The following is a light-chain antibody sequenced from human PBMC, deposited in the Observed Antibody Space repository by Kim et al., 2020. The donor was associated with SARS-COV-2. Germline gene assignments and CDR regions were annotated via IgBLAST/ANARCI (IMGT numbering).Light chain of an antibody. Sequence: SVAPGQTASLTCAGDKLEDKYASWYQQKPGQSPVVVIFRDNRRPSGIPERFSGSNSGNTATLTISGTQAMDEADYYCQAWDSSIYVFGTGTKVTVL. CDR2: RDN. CDR1: KLEDKY. V-gene: IGLV3-1*01. J-gene: IGLJ1*01. CDR3: QAWDSSIYV.